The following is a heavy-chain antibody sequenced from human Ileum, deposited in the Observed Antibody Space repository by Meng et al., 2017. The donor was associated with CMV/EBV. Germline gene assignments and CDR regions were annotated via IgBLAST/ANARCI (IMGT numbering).Heavy chain of an antibody. V-gene: IGHV4-4*08. CDR2: IYHTGTT. D-gene: IGHD5-18*01. CDR1: GGSISSYY. Sequence: SETLSLTCTVSGGSISSYYWSWIRQPPGKGLEWIGYIYHTGTTYYDPSLKSRVTISLDTSKNQFSLMLNSVTAADTAFYYCAKEKGYRDGSPLDYWGQGTLVTVSS. CDR3: AKEKGYRDGSPLDY. J-gene: IGHJ4*02.